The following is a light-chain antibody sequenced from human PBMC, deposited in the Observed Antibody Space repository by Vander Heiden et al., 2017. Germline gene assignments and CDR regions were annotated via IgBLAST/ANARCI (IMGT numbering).Light chain of an antibody. CDR3: MQALQTPRT. CDR1: QSLLHSNGYNY. CDR2: LGS. V-gene: IGKV2-28*01. J-gene: IGKJ1*01. Sequence: IVMTQSPLSLPVTPGEPASISCRSSQSLLHSNGYNYLDWYLQKPGQSPQLLIYLGSNRASGVPDSVSGSGSGTDFTLKISRVEAEDVGVYYCMQALQTPRTFGQGTKVEIK.